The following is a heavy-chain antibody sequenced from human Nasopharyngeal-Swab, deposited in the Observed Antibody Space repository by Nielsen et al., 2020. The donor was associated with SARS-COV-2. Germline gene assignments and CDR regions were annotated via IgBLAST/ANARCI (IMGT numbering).Heavy chain of an antibody. V-gene: IGHV1-2*02. J-gene: IGHJ5*02. CDR3: ARESREVVPAANWFDP. CDR2: INPNSGGT. D-gene: IGHD2-2*01. Sequence: ASVKVSCKASGYTFTGYYMHWVRQAPGQGLEWMGWINPNSGGTNYAQKFRGRVTMTRDTSISTAYMELSRLRSDDTAVYYCARESREVVPAANWFDPWSQGTLVTVSS. CDR1: GYTFTGYY.